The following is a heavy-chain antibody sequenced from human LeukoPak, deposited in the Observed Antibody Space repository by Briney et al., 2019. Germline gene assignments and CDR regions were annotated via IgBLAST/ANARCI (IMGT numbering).Heavy chain of an antibody. Sequence: SETPSLTCTVSGGSISSSSYYWGWIRQPPGKGLEWIATIYYTGSTYYNPSLKSRITISVDTSKNQFSLKVSSVTAADTAVYFCARSVVAYHFGMDVWGQGTTVTVSS. D-gene: IGHD2-15*01. CDR3: ARSVVAYHFGMDV. V-gene: IGHV4-39*01. CDR2: IYYTGST. CDR1: GGSISSSSYY. J-gene: IGHJ6*02.